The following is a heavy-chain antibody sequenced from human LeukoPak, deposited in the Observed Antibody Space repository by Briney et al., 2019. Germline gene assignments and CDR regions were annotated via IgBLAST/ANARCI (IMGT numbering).Heavy chain of an antibody. D-gene: IGHD1-1*01. CDR1: GGSISSYY. V-gene: IGHV4-59*08. CDR2: IYYSGST. Sequence: SETLSLTCTVSGGSISSYYWSWIRQPPGKGLEWIGYIYYSGSTNCNPSLKSRVTISVDTSKNQFSLKLSSVTAADTAVYYCARRVANWNDHFDYWGQGTLVTVSS. CDR3: ARRVANWNDHFDY. J-gene: IGHJ4*02.